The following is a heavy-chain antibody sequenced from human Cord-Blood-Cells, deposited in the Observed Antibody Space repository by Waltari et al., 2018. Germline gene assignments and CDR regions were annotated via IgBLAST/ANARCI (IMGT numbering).Heavy chain of an antibody. J-gene: IGHJ3*02. CDR2: ISGRGGST. V-gene: IGHV3-23*01. Sequence: EVQLLESGGGLVQPGGSLRLSCAASGFTFSSYAMSWVRQAPGKGLEWVSAISGRGGSTYYADSVKGRFTISRDNSKNTLYLQMNSLRAEDTAVYYCAKALAAADDAFDIWGQGTMVTVSS. CDR1: GFTFSSYA. D-gene: IGHD6-13*01. CDR3: AKALAAADDAFDI.